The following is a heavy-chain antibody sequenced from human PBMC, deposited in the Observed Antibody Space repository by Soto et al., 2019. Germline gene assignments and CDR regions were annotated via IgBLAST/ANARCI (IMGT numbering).Heavy chain of an antibody. Sequence: EVQLLESGGGLVQPGGSLRLSCAASGFTVSSNAMSWVRQAPGKGLEWVSAIRGNGDSTYYAVSVVGRFTISRDNSKNTLYLKMNSLRAEDTAIYYCAKVQGLIDPHTHWGQGNLVTVSS. D-gene: IGHD2-8*01. J-gene: IGHJ4*02. V-gene: IGHV3-23*01. CDR2: IRGNGDST. CDR1: GFTVSSNA. CDR3: AKVQGLIDPHTH.